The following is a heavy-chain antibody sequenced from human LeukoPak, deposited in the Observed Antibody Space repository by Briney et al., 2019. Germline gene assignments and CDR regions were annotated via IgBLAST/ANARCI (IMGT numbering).Heavy chain of an antibody. CDR1: GFTFSSYA. CDR3: VKDQMPNYKLLYEYWFDR. D-gene: IGHD2-2*02. V-gene: IGHV3-23*01. Sequence: GASLRLSCAASGFTFSSYAMSWVRQAPGEGLEWVSAISGSGGSTYYADSVKGRFTISRDNSKNTLYLQMNSLRAEDTAVYYCVKDQMPNYKLLYEYWFDRWGQGSLVTV. J-gene: IGHJ5*02. CDR2: ISGSGGST.